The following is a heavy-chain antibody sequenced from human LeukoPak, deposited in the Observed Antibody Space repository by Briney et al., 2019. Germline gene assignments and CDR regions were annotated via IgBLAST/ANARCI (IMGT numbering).Heavy chain of an antibody. J-gene: IGHJ6*03. D-gene: IGHD3-16*01. CDR2: FSGSSGSM. CDR1: GLTSSSYI. CDR3: GKRGKYYMDV. V-gene: IGHV3-23*01. Sequence: QPGGSLRLSCAVSGLTSSSYIMRWVRQAPGKGLEWVSTFSGSSGSMYYADSVKGRFTISTDNSKNTVYLQMNSLRAEDTAVYYCGKRGKYYMDVWGKGTTVTVSS.